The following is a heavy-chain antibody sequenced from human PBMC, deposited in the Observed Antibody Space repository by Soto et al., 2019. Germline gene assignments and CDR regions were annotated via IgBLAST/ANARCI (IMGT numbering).Heavy chain of an antibody. CDR1: GYVFTSYG. CDR2: ISAENGNT. V-gene: IGHV1-18*04. J-gene: IGHJ4*02. CDR3: ARNHCSGTNCYSLVDY. Sequence: VHLVQSGAEVKKPGASVKVSCKASGYVFTSYGFNWVRQAPGQGLEWVGWISAENGNTNYAQKVQGRVTMTTDTSTTTAYMELRSLRSDDTADYYCARNHCSGTNCYSLVDYWGQGTLVTVSS. D-gene: IGHD2-2*02.